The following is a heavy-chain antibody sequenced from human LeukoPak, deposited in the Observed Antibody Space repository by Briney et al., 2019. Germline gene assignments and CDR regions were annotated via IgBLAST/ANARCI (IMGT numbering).Heavy chain of an antibody. V-gene: IGHV3-23*01. CDR3: AKHPGEGYFDSSGYYHYYFDY. Sequence: GGSLRLSCAASGLTFTNYAMSWVRQAPGKGLEWVSAIRGRGGSTYYADSVKGRFTISRDNSKNTLYLQMNSLRAEDTAVYYCAKHPGEGYFDSSGYYHYYFDYWGRGTLVTVSS. CDR1: GLTFTNYA. J-gene: IGHJ4*02. D-gene: IGHD3-22*01. CDR2: IRGRGGST.